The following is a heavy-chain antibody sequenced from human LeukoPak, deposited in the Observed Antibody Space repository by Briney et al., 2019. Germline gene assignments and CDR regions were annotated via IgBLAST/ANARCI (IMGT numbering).Heavy chain of an antibody. J-gene: IGHJ3*02. Sequence: GESLKISCKGSGYSFTTYWIGWVRQMPGKGLEWMGIIYPGDSNTKYSPSFQGQATISADKSISTAYLQWSSLKASDTAMYYCARRKWELPRDTFDIWGQGTMVTVSS. V-gene: IGHV5-51*01. D-gene: IGHD1-26*01. CDR1: GYSFTTYW. CDR3: ARRKWELPRDTFDI. CDR2: IYPGDSNT.